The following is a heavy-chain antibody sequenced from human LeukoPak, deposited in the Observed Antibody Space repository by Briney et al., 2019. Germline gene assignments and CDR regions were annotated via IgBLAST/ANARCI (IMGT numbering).Heavy chain of an antibody. Sequence: GGSLRLSCAASGFTFSSYAMSWIRQAPGKGLEWVSYISSSGSTIYYADSVKGRFTISRDNAKNSLYLQMNSLRAEDTAVYYCARDYCSGGSCYSEGWFDPWGQGTLVTVSS. J-gene: IGHJ5*02. CDR2: ISSSGSTI. CDR1: GFTFSSYA. CDR3: ARDYCSGGSCYSEGWFDP. D-gene: IGHD2-15*01. V-gene: IGHV3-11*01.